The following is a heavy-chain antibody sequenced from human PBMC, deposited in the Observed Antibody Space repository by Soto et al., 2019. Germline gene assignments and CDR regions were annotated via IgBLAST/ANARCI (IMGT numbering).Heavy chain of an antibody. CDR3: ARGVVSTGYFDY. D-gene: IGHD5-12*01. CDR1: GFTFSDHY. V-gene: IGHV3-72*01. Sequence: EVQLAESVGGLVQPGGSLRLSCAASGFTFSDHYMDWVRQAPGKGLEWVGRSRDKVHSHTTEYAASVKGRFTISRGDSENSLYLQMNSLKTEDTAVYYCARGVVSTGYFDYWGQGTLVTVSS. J-gene: IGHJ4*02. CDR2: SRDKVHSHTT.